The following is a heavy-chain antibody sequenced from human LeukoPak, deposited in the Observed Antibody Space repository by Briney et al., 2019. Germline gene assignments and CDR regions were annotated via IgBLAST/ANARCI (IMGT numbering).Heavy chain of an antibody. CDR3: VRSYDSSSYYYVLEF. Sequence: SETLSLTCDVSGGSISSGLYSWSWIRQPLGKGLEWIGYIYYSGSTYYNPSLKSRVIISLDTSGNQFSLKLSSVTAADTAVYYCVRSYDSSSYYYVLEFWGQGTLVTVSS. J-gene: IGHJ4*02. D-gene: IGHD3-22*01. CDR1: GGSISSGLYS. CDR2: IYYSGST. V-gene: IGHV4-31*11.